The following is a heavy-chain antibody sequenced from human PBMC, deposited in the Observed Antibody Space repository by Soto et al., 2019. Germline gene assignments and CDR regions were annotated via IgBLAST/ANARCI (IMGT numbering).Heavy chain of an antibody. J-gene: IGHJ4*02. V-gene: IGHV4-4*02. D-gene: IGHD1-1*01. CDR1: GGSISSNNW. CDR3: AKLDGGGY. Sequence: QVQLQESGPGLVTPSGTLSLTCAVSGGSISSNNWWSLVRQPPGKGLEWIGEIYHDGNTHYNPSLKSRVTISVDKSKNHFALILSSLTAADTAVYYCAKLDGGGYWGQGTLVTVSS. CDR2: IYHDGNT.